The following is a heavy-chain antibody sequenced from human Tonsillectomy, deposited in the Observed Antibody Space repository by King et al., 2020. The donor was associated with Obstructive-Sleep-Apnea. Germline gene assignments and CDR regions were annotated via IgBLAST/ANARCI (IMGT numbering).Heavy chain of an antibody. J-gene: IGHJ5*02. D-gene: IGHD5-18*01. CDR3: ARDEGYSYASGWFDP. Sequence: DVQLVESGGGLIKPGGSLTLSCAASGFTFSNYSMSWVRQAPGKGLEWVSSITSSSSSKFYADSVKGRFTISRDNAKNSLYLQMNSLRAEDTAVYYCARDEGYSYASGWFDPWGQGTLVTVSS. CDR1: GFTFSNYS. CDR2: ITSSSSSK. V-gene: IGHV3-21*06.